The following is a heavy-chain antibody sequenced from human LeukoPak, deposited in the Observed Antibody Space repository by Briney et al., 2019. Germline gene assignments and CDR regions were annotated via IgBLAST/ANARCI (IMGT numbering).Heavy chain of an antibody. CDR3: ARHRSYSSSWFDY. J-gene: IGHJ4*02. D-gene: IGHD6-13*01. CDR1: GFTFSSYA. CDR2: ISGSGGST. V-gene: IGHV3-23*01. Sequence: GGPLRLSCAASGFTFSSYAMSWVRQAPGKGLEWVSAISGSGGSTYYADSVKGRFTISRDNSKNTLYLQMNSLRAEDTAVYYCARHRSYSSSWFDYWGQGTLVTVSS.